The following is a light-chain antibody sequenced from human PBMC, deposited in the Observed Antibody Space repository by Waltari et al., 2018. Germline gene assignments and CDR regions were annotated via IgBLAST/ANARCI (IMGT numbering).Light chain of an antibody. CDR2: DVT. CDR1: SSDVGRYNY. V-gene: IGLV2-14*01. Sequence: QSALTQPASVSGSPGQSITISCTGSSSDVGRYNYVSWYQQFPDRAPKLIIYDVTNRPSVVSNRFPGSKSANTASLTISGLQPEDEAEYYCASYNPGSTLVFGGGTKLTVL. J-gene: IGLJ3*02. CDR3: ASYNPGSTLV.